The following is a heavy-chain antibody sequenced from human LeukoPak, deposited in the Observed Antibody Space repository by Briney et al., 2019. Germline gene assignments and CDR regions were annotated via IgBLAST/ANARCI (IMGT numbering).Heavy chain of an antibody. CDR2: ISGSSRYT. Sequence: PGGSLRLTCAASGFTFSDYYMSWIRQAPGKGLEWVSCISGSSRYTNYADSVKGRFTISRDNAKNSLNLQMNSLRAEDTAVYYCAKRSDYSGNGNYFDYWGQGTPVTVSS. J-gene: IGHJ4*02. CDR1: GFTFSDYY. V-gene: IGHV3-11*03. D-gene: IGHD4-23*01. CDR3: AKRSDYSGNGNYFDY.